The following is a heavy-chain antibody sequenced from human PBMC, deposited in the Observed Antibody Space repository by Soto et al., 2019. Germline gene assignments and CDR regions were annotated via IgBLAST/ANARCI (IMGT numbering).Heavy chain of an antibody. CDR1: GFAFSTYA. CDR3: APVPAASSYYGTVV. V-gene: IGHV3-23*01. J-gene: IGHJ6*02. Sequence: EVQLLESGGGLVQPGGSLRLSCAASGFAFSTYAMNWVRQAPGKGLEWVSGIVDSGGRTFYADSVKGRFTISRDNSKNTLYLEMTSLRAEDTAIYYCAPVPAASSYYGTVVWGQGTTVSVSS. CDR2: IVDSGGRT. D-gene: IGHD2-2*01.